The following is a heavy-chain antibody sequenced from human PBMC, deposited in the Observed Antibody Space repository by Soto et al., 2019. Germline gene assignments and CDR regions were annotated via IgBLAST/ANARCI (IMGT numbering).Heavy chain of an antibody. CDR2: ISSSSSYT. CDR3: ARDRGFASSGYYWGWFDP. J-gene: IGHJ5*02. V-gene: IGHV3-11*06. D-gene: IGHD3-22*01. CDR1: GFTFSDYY. Sequence: GGSLRLSCAASGFTFSDYYMSWIRQAPGKGLEWVSYISSSSSYTNYADSVKGRFTISRDNAKNSLYLQMNSLRAEDTAVYYCARDRGFASSGYYWGWFDPWGQGTLVTVSS.